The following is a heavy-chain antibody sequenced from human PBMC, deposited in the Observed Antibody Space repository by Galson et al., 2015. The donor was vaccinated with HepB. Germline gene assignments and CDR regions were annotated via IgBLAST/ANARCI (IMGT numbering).Heavy chain of an antibody. J-gene: IGHJ4*02. Sequence: SLRLSCAASAFTFSSYGMHWVRQAPGKRLEWLAVISYDGSNKYYADSVKGRFTISRDNSKNTLYLQMNSLRAEDTAVYYCAKALAAMASDYWGQGTLVTVSS. V-gene: IGHV3-30*18. D-gene: IGHD5-18*01. CDR2: ISYDGSNK. CDR1: AFTFSSYG. CDR3: AKALAAMASDY.